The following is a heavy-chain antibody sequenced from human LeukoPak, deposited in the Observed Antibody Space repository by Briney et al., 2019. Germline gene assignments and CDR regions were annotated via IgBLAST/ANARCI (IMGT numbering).Heavy chain of an antibody. CDR1: GFTFSSDG. CDR3: AKNLVAVAGTGDY. J-gene: IGHJ4*02. Sequence: GGTLRLSCAAPGFTFSSDGMHWVRQAPGKALEWVAFIWYDGSNKYYADSVKGRFTISRDNSKNTLYLQRNSLRAEYTAVYYCAKNLVAVAGTGDYWGQGTLVTVSS. V-gene: IGHV3-30*02. CDR2: IWYDGSNK. D-gene: IGHD6-19*01.